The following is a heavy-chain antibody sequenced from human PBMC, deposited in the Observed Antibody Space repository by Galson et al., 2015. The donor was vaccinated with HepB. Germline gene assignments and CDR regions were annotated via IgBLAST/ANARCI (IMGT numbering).Heavy chain of an antibody. CDR2: IKSKTDGGTT. D-gene: IGHD5-18*01. CDR3: TTVYYYRDTAMVPYYYYMDV. V-gene: IGHV3-15*07. CDR1: GFTFSNAW. J-gene: IGHJ6*03. Sequence: SLRLSCAASGFTFSNAWMNWVRQAPGKGLEWVGRIKSKTDGGTTDYAAPVKGRFTISRDDSKNTLYLQMNSLKTEDTAVYYCTTVYYYRDTAMVPYYYYMDVWGKGTTVTVSS.